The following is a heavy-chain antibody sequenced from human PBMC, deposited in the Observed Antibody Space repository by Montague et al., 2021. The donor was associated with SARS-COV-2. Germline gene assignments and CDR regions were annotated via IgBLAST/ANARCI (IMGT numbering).Heavy chain of an antibody. CDR1: GFSVSDSY. V-gene: IGHV3-53*01. Sequence: FLRLSCAASGFSVSDSYMSWVRQAPGKGPEWVSIIKAGNTYYTDSVKGRFTMSRDNSKNTLSLQMNSLRDEDTAVYYCARGLRQRSNFDYWGQGTLVTVSS. D-gene: IGHD6-25*01. CDR3: ARGLRQRSNFDY. CDR2: IKAGNT. J-gene: IGHJ4*02.